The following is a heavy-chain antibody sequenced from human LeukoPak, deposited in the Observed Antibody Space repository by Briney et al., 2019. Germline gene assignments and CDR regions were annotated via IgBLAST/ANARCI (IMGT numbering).Heavy chain of an antibody. CDR2: IYYSGST. V-gene: IGHV4-31*03. D-gene: IGHD3-3*01. Sequence: SQTLSLTCTVSGGSISSGGYYWSWIRQHPGKGLEWIGYIYYSGSTCYNPSLKSRVTISVDTSKNQFSLKLRSVTAADTAVYYCASSVLRFPNFDYWGQGTLVTVSS. CDR1: GGSISSGGYY. J-gene: IGHJ4*02. CDR3: ASSVLRFPNFDY.